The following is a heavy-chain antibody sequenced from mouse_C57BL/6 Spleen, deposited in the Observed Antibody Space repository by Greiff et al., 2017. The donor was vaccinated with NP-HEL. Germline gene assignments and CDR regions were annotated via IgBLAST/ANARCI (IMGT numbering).Heavy chain of an antibody. D-gene: IGHD1-1*01. CDR3: ATAPYHYGSGFAY. V-gene: IGHV1-22*01. CDR2: INPNNGGT. Sequence: EVQLQQSGPELVKPGASVKMSCKASGYTFTDYNMHWVKQSHGKSLEWIGYINPNNGGTSYNQKFKGKATLTVNKSSSTAYMELRSLTSEDSAVYYCATAPYHYGSGFAYWGQGTLVTVSA. CDR1: GYTFTDYN. J-gene: IGHJ3*01.